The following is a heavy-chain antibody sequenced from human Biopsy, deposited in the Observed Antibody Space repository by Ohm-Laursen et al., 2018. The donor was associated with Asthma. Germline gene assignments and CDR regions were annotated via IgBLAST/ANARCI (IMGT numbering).Heavy chain of an antibody. J-gene: IGHJ2*01. D-gene: IGHD2-15*01. CDR2: IIHSGNT. Sequence: VTLSLTCAVYGGSFSGHYWTWIRQPPGKGLEWIGEIIHSGNTNYNRSLKSRVTMSVDTPKNQFSLKLTSVTVADTAVYYCARGGYCSGGDCYLRRPSYPVSYFDLWGRGTLVTVSS. CDR1: GGSFSGHY. CDR3: ARGGYCSGGDCYLRRPSYPVSYFDL. V-gene: IGHV4-34*01.